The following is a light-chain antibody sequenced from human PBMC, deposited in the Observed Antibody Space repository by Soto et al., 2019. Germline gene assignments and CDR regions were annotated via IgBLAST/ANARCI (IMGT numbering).Light chain of an antibody. CDR3: QQYDTERWT. CDR1: QSVSSK. J-gene: IGKJ1*01. Sequence: IVMPQSQATLSVSPGVRSQLSFRASQSVSSKLAWYQQKSGQAPRLLIYGASKRATGFPARFSGSGSGKDFTLTISSLQSEDFAVYYCQQYDTERWTCGHGNKVDIK. CDR2: GAS. V-gene: IGKV3-15*01.